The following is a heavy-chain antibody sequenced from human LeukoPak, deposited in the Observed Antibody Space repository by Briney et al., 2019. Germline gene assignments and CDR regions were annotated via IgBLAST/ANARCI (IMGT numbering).Heavy chain of an antibody. V-gene: IGHV3-21*01. CDR1: GFTFSSYW. Sequence: GGSLRLSCAASGFTFSSYWMHWVRQAPGKGLEWVSSISSSSSYIYYADSVKGRFTISRDNAKNSLYLQMNSLRAEDTAVYYCARDGSERGYYYYMDVWGKGTTVTVSS. D-gene: IGHD1-1*01. CDR3: ARDGSERGYYYYMDV. CDR2: ISSSSSYI. J-gene: IGHJ6*03.